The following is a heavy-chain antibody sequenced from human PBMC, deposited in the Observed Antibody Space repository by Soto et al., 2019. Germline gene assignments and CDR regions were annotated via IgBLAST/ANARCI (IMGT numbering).Heavy chain of an antibody. Sequence: VASVKVSCKASGYTFTSYGISWVRQAPGQGLEWMGWISAYNGNTNYAQKLQGRVTMTTDTSTSTAYMELRSLRSDDTAVYYCARDNPIVVVPAASLGPWGQGTLVTVSS. J-gene: IGHJ5*02. CDR3: ARDNPIVVVPAASLGP. D-gene: IGHD2-2*01. V-gene: IGHV1-18*01. CDR1: GYTFTSYG. CDR2: ISAYNGNT.